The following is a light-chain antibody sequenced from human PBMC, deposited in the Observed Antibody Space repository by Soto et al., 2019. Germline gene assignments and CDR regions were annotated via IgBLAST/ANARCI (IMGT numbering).Light chain of an antibody. J-gene: IGLJ3*02. Sequence: QSVLTQPPSASGSPGQSVTISCTGTSSDIGGYDYVSWYQQHPGKAPKLIIYEVNKRPSGVHDRFSGSKSGNTAPLIVSGLQAEDEADYYCCSYAGSNNVVFAGGTKLTVL. CDR1: SSDIGGYDY. CDR3: CSYAGSNNVV. CDR2: EVN. V-gene: IGLV2-8*01.